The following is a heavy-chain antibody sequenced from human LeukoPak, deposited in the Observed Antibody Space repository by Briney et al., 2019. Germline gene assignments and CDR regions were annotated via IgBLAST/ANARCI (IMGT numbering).Heavy chain of an antibody. Sequence: GGSLRLSCAASGFTFSSYAMSWVRQAPGKGLEWVSAISGSGGSTYYADSVKGRFTISRDNSKNTLYLQMNSLRAEDTAVYYCARLWFGESYFDYWGQGTLVTVSS. D-gene: IGHD3-10*01. CDR2: ISGSGGST. J-gene: IGHJ4*02. CDR1: GFTFSSYA. CDR3: ARLWFGESYFDY. V-gene: IGHV3-23*01.